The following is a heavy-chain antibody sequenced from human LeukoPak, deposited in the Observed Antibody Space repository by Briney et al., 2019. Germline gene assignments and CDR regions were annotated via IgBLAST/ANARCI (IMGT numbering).Heavy chain of an antibody. Sequence: GGSLRLSCAASGFTFSSYAISWVRQAPGKGLEWVSAISGSGGSTYYADSVKGRFTISRDNSKNTLYLQMNSLRAEDTAVYYCAKIPYNYYDSSGYFDYWGQGTLVTVSS. CDR1: GFTFSSYA. D-gene: IGHD3-22*01. J-gene: IGHJ4*02. V-gene: IGHV3-23*01. CDR3: AKIPYNYYDSSGYFDY. CDR2: ISGSGGST.